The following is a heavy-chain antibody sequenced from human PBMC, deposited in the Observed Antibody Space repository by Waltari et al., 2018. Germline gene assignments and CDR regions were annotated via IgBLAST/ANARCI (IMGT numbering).Heavy chain of an antibody. CDR3: ARGYPFSFYGSGTYYNVYDY. V-gene: IGHV1-8*01. CDR1: GYTFTSYD. J-gene: IGHJ4*02. D-gene: IGHD3-10*01. CDR2: MNPNSGNT. Sequence: QVQLVQSGAEVKKPGASVKVSCRASGYTFTSYDINWVRPATGQGLGWMGWMNPNSGNTDYAQKFQGRVTMTRNTSISTAYMELSSLRSEDTAVYYCARGYPFSFYGSGTYYNVYDYWGQGTLVTVSS.